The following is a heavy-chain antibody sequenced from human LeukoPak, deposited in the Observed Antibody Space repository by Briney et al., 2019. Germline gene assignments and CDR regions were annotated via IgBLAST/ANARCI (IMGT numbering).Heavy chain of an antibody. Sequence: GASVKVSCKASGGTFSKYTISWVRQRPGQGLEWMGGITPLFGTANYAQKFQGRVTITADESASTAYMELSSLRSEDTAVYYCALGRYDRGDVLRYFDWLLLELDYWGQGTLVTVSS. CDR3: ALGRYDRGDVLRYFDWLLLELDY. CDR1: GGTFSKYT. D-gene: IGHD3-9*01. CDR2: ITPLFGTA. V-gene: IGHV1-69*01. J-gene: IGHJ4*02.